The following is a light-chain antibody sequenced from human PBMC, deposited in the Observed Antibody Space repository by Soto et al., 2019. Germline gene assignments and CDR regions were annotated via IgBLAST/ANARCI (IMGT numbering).Light chain of an antibody. CDR2: GAS. Sequence: IQLTQSPSSLSASVGDSVTITCRASQGITSYLAWYQQKPGKAPNLLIYGASTLQSGVPSRFSGSGSGTDFTLIINSLQAEDFATYFCQQTRSYPSTFGGGTKV. V-gene: IGKV1-9*01. CDR3: QQTRSYPST. J-gene: IGKJ4*01. CDR1: QGITSY.